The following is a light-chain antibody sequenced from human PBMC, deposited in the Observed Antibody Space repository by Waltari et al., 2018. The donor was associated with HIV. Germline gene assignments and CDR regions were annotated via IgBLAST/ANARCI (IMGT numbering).Light chain of an antibody. CDR1: SSDVGGYNF. CDR3: SSYTSSSTLEV. Sequence: QSALTHPASVPGSPGQSITISCTGTSSDVGGYNFVPWYQQHPGKVPKLMIYEVSNRPSGVSNRFSCSKYGNTASLTISGLQAEDEADYYCSSYTSSSTLEVFGGGTKLTVL. V-gene: IGLV2-14*01. J-gene: IGLJ2*01. CDR2: EVS.